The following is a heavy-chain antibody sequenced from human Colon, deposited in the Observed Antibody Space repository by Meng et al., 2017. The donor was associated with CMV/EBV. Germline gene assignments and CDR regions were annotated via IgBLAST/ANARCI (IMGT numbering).Heavy chain of an antibody. CDR1: VFSLTTTGAG. Sequence: PWTASRPALENPPQPPTLTCTFSVFSLTTTGAGVAWVRQPPGKAPELLALIHWDDDKRYSPSLKNRLNITKDTSKNQVVLSMTDLDPADTGTFYCARHSLTILTDWGQGALVTVSS. J-gene: IGHJ4*02. CDR3: ARHSLTILTD. V-gene: IGHV2-5*02. D-gene: IGHD2-8*02. CDR2: IHWDDDK.